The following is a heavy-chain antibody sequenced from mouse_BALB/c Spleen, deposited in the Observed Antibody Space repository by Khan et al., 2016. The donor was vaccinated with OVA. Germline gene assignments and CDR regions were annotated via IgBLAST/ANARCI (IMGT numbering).Heavy chain of an antibody. D-gene: IGHD1-1*01. Sequence: DVKLVESGGGLVQPGGSRKLSCVASGFTFTSFGMHWVRQAPEKGLEWVAYLSGDSSTVYYTDTVKGRFTISRDNPKNTLFLQMTSLRSEDMAIYYCARSYFYGYYFDQWGQGTTLTVSS. CDR1: GFTFTSFG. CDR2: LSGDSSTV. CDR3: ARSYFYGYYFDQ. J-gene: IGHJ2*01. V-gene: IGHV5-17*02.